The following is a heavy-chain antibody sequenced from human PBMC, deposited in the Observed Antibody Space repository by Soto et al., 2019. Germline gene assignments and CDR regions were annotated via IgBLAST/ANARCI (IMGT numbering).Heavy chain of an antibody. CDR2: IYYSGST. J-gene: IGHJ6*02. CDR1: GGSISSGDYY. V-gene: IGHV4-30-4*01. CDR3: ARDHDGSVYGMDV. Sequence: SETLSLTCTVSGGSISSGDYYWSWIRQPPGKGLEWIGYIYYSGSTYYNPSLKSRVTISVDTSKNQFSLKLSSVTAADTAVYYCARDHDGSVYGMDVWGQGTTVTVSS. D-gene: IGHD3-3*01.